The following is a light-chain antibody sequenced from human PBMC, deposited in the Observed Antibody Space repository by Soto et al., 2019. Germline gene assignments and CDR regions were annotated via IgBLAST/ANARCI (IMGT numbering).Light chain of an antibody. CDR3: QQYSTYSWT. V-gene: IGKV1-5*01. CDR2: DAS. CDR1: QTISNW. Sequence: DIQMTQSPSTLSASVGDRGAITFRASQTISNWLAWYQVKPGKAPKLLMHDASSLESGVPSRFSGSASGTEFTLTISSLQPDDFATYFCQQYSTYSWTFGQGTKVDIK. J-gene: IGKJ1*01.